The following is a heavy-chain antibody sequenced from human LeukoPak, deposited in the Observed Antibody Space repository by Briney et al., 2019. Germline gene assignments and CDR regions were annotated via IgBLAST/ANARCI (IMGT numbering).Heavy chain of an antibody. D-gene: IGHD2-21*02. Sequence: PSQTLSLTCTVSGGSISSGGYYWSWIRQPPGKGLEWIGYIYHSGSTYYNPSLKSRVTISVDRSKNQFSLKLSSVTAADTAVYYCARGLVTGDAFDIWGQGTMVTVSS. CDR1: GGSISSGGYY. J-gene: IGHJ3*02. V-gene: IGHV4-30-2*01. CDR3: ARGLVTGDAFDI. CDR2: IYHSGST.